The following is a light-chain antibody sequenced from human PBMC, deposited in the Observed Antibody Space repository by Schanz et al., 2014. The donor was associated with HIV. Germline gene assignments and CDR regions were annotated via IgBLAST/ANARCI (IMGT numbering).Light chain of an antibody. CDR3: SSFSTSDSPI. CDR1: SSDIGAFDY. V-gene: IGLV2-14*03. J-gene: IGLJ1*01. Sequence: QSALTQPASVSGSPGQSITISCSGTSSDIGAFDYVSWYQQYPGKAPKLIVYGVSDRPSGLSYRFSGSKSGNMASLAISDLQAADEADYYCSSFSTSDSPIFGTGTKLTVL. CDR2: GVS.